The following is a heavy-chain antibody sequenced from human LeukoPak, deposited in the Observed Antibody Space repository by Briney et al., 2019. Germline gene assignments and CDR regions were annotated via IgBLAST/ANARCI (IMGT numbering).Heavy chain of an antibody. CDR1: GYSFTSYW. V-gene: IGHV5-51*01. CDR3: ARQEGYGSGSYTYYFDY. CDR2: IYPGDSDT. J-gene: IGHJ4*02. D-gene: IGHD3-10*01. Sequence: GESLKISCKGSGYSFTSYWIAWVRQMPGKGLEWMGMIYPGDSDTRYSPSFRGQVTISGDKSISTAYLQWSSLKASDTAMYYCARQEGYGSGSYTYYFDYWGQGTLVTVSS.